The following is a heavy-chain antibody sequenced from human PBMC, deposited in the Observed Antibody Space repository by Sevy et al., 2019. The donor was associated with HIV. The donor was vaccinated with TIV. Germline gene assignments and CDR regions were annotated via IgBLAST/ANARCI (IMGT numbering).Heavy chain of an antibody. V-gene: IGHV4-4*07. CDR1: GGSISSYY. CDR3: ARDLSTAAAGDFDY. J-gene: IGHJ4*02. CDR2: IYTSGST. Sequence: SETPSLTCTVSGGSISSYYWSWIRQPAGKGLEWIGRIYTSGSTNYNPSLKSRVTMSVDTSKNQFSLKLSSVTAADTAVYYCARDLSTAAAGDFDYWGQGTLVTVSS. D-gene: IGHD6-13*01.